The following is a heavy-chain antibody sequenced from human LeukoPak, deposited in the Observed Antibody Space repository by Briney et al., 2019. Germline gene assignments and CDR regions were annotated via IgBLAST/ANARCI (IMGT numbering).Heavy chain of an antibody. V-gene: IGHV3-48*03. CDR1: GFTFSSYE. J-gene: IGHJ6*03. CDR3: ARDRSAYDYDKRWFYYYMDV. D-gene: IGHD5-12*01. CDR2: ISSSGSTI. Sequence: SGGSLRLSCAASGFTFSSYEMNWVRQAPGKGLEWVSYISSSGSTIYYADSVKGRFTISRDNSKNTLYLQMNSLRAEDTAVYYCARDRSAYDYDKRWFYYYMDVWGKGTTVTISS.